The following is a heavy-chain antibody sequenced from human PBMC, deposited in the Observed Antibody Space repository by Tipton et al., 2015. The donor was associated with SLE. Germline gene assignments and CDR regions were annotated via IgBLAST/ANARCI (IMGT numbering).Heavy chain of an antibody. CDR3: AKTLAGATPGRYQSYWYFDL. V-gene: IGHV4-39*07. Sequence: TLSLTCTVSGGSISSSSYYWGWIRQPPGKGLEWIGTAYYSGTTYYNPSLKSRVTISVDTSKNQFSLKLSSLTAADTAVYFCAKTLAGATPGRYQSYWYFDLWGRGLRVIVSS. CDR1: GGSISSSSYY. D-gene: IGHD1-1*01. J-gene: IGHJ2*01. CDR2: AYYSGTT.